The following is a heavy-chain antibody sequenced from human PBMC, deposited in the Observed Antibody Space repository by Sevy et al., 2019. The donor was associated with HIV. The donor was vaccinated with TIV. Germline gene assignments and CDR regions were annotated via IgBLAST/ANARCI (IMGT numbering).Heavy chain of an antibody. CDR3: AKRFCGGGSCYGDS. V-gene: IGHV3-23*01. Sequence: GGSLRLSCAASGLTFSNHPMSWVRQAPGKGLEWVSAISASGGSTYYADSVKGRFTISRDNSRNMLYLQMNSLRAEDTALYYCAKRFCGGGSCYGDSWGQGILVTVSS. CDR2: ISASGGST. D-gene: IGHD2-15*01. CDR1: GLTFSNHP. J-gene: IGHJ4*02.